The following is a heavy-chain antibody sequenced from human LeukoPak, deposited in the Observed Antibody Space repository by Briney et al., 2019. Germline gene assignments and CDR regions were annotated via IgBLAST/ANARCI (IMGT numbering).Heavy chain of an antibody. V-gene: IGHV4-59*07. CDR2: IYYSGST. Sequence: SDTLSLTCTVSVDFISIYYWSWIRHPPGKGLEGIGYIYYSGSTNYNPSLKSRVTISVDTSKNRFSLKLSSVTAAATAVYYCAGAGTYYYDSSGYYPPDYWGQGTLVTVSS. D-gene: IGHD3-22*01. CDR1: VDFISIYY. J-gene: IGHJ4*02. CDR3: AGAGTYYYDSSGYYPPDY.